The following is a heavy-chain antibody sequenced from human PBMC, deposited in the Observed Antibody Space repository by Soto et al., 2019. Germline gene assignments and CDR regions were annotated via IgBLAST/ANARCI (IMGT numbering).Heavy chain of an antibody. Sequence: VELLESGGAFIQPGGSLRLSCAASGFPFSNYAMAWVRQASGKGLEWVSGISGNSGHAFYADSVKGRFTSPRDNSRNTLYLQMESLRAEDTATYYCARAPSEYIWGSYLRYFEYWGQGTLVAVSS. J-gene: IGHJ4*02. D-gene: IGHD3-16*02. CDR3: ARAPSEYIWGSYLRYFEY. CDR1: GFPFSNYA. V-gene: IGHV3-23*01. CDR2: ISGNSGHA.